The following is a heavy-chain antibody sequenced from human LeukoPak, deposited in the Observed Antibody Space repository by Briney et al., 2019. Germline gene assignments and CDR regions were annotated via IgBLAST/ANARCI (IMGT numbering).Heavy chain of an antibody. CDR2: ISWNSGSI. Sequence: GGSLRLSLAASGFTLDDYPMHWVRQAPGKGREWVSGISWNSGSIGYADSVKGRFTISRDNAKNSLYLQMNSLRAEDTALYYCAKAGYPYYFDYWGQGTLVTASS. D-gene: IGHD5-12*01. J-gene: IGHJ4*02. CDR1: GFTLDDYP. CDR3: AKAGYPYYFDY. V-gene: IGHV3-9*01.